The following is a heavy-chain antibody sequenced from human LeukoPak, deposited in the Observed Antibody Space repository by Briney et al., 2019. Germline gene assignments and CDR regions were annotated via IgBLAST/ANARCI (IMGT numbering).Heavy chain of an antibody. Sequence: SETLSLTCTVSGGSISSSSYYWGWIRQPPGKGLEWIGSIYYSGSTYYNPSLKSRVTISVDTSKNQFSLKLSSVTAADTAVYYCARDDRGVINWFDPWGQGTLVTVSS. CDR1: GGSISSSSYY. D-gene: IGHD3-10*01. CDR2: IYYSGST. CDR3: ARDDRGVINWFDP. V-gene: IGHV4-39*07. J-gene: IGHJ5*02.